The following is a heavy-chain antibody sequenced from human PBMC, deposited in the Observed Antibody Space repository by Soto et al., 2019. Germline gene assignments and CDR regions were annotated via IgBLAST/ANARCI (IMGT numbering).Heavy chain of an antibody. CDR3: AKAGFLEWLLYGMDV. CDR1: GFTFSSYA. CDR2: ISGSGGST. D-gene: IGHD3-3*01. J-gene: IGHJ6*02. V-gene: IGHV3-23*01. Sequence: PGGSLRLSCAASGFTFSSYAMSWVRQAPGEGLEWVSAISGSGGSTYYADSVKGRFTISRDNSKNTLYLQMNSLRAEDTAVYYCAKAGFLEWLLYGMDVWGQGTTVTVSS.